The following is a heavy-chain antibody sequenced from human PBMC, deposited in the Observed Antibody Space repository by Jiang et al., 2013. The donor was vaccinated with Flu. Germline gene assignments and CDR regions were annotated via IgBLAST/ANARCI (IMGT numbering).Heavy chain of an antibody. CDR2: HVLQQVGAR. V-gene: IGHV4-59*08. J-gene: IGHJ4*02. CDR3: ARHKPLVGAPAFDY. D-gene: IGHD1-26*01. CDR1: GDSISDYY. Sequence: TVSGDSISDYYWSWIRQPHGRGLEWIGWHVLQQVGARSTTPPSKSRVSISIDTSKNQFSLNLRSVTAADTALYYCARHKPLVGAPAFDYWGQGTLVTVSS.